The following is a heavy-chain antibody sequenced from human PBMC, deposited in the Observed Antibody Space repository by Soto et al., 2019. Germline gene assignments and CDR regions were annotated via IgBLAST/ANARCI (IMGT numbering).Heavy chain of an antibody. CDR1: GGSIGSYY. J-gene: IGHJ6*02. CDR3: AIGGEFYYGMDV. Sequence: QVQLQESGPGLVKPSETLSLTCTVSGGSIGSYYWNWIRQPPGKGLEWIGYIYSSGSNNYNTSQKSRVTMAVETSNTQFSLKLSSLHAADTAVYYCAIGGEFYYGMDVWGQGSTVTVSS. CDR2: IYSSGSN. V-gene: IGHV4-59*01. D-gene: IGHD3-10*01.